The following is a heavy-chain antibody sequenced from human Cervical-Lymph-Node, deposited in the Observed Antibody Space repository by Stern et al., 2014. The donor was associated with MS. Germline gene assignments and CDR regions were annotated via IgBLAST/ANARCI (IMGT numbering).Heavy chain of an antibody. CDR3: AREVAGHRLGMMDV. CDR1: GYTFTSYY. V-gene: IGHV1-46*01. CDR2: INPSGGTT. J-gene: IGHJ6*02. D-gene: IGHD6-19*01. Sequence: QLVQSGGGVKKPGASVKVSCKASGYTFTSYYMHWGRQTPGQGLDWMGIINPSGGTTSYAQKFQGRVTMTRDTSTSTVYMELSSLRSEDTAVYYCAREVAGHRLGMMDVWGQGTTVTVSS.